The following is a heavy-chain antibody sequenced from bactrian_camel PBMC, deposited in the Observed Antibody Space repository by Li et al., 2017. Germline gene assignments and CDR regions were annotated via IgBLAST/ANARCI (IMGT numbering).Heavy chain of an antibody. D-gene: IGHD6*01. CDR3: ATDTYGGNWFAVAYNY. CDR2: IYTGGGGGGST. J-gene: IGHJ4*01. Sequence: VQLVESGGGSEQSGGSLRLSCAASGHTSSSRYMAWFRQEPGKEREGVAGIYTGGGGGGSTYYADSVKGRFTISRDNAKNTVYLQMDSLQSGDTALYYCATDTYGGNWFAVAYNYWGEGTQVTVS. CDR1: GHTSSSRY. V-gene: IGHV3S40*01.